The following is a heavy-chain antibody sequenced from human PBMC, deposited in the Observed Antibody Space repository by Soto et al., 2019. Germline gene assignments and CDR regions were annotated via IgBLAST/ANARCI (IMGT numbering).Heavy chain of an antibody. CDR1: GFTFSSYS. V-gene: IGHV3-21*01. CDR3: ARTGVYSGYDYGDY. D-gene: IGHD5-12*01. CDR2: ISSSSSYI. J-gene: IGHJ4*02. Sequence: GGSLRLSCEASGFTFSSYSMNWVRQAPGKGLEWVSSISSSSSYIYYADSVKGRFTISRDNAKNSLYLQMNSLRAEDTAVYYCARTGVYSGYDYGDYWGQGTLVTVSS.